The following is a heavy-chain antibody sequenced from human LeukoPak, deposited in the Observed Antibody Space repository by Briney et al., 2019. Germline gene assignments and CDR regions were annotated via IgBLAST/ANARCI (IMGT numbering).Heavy chain of an antibody. J-gene: IGHJ4*02. V-gene: IGHV1-18*01. CDR2: ISAYNGNT. CDR3: AREGGYYDSSGGPMYYFDY. CDR1: GYTFTSYG. Sequence: GASVKVSCKASGYTFTSYGISWVRQAPGQGLEWMGWISAYNGNTNYAQKLQGRVTMTTDTSTSTAYMELRSLRSDDTAVYYCAREGGYYDSSGGPMYYFDYWGQGTLVTVSS. D-gene: IGHD3-22*01.